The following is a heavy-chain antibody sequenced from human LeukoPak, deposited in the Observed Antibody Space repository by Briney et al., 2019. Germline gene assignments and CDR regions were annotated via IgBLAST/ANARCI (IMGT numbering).Heavy chain of an antibody. Sequence: PSETLSLTCSVPGYSISSGYYWGWIRQPPGKGLEWIGSIFHSGNTYYNPSLKSRVTISVDTSKNQFSLKLTSVTAADTAVYYCATIGPSVAAEGYWGQGILITVSS. CDR2: IFHSGNT. CDR1: GYSISSGYY. J-gene: IGHJ4*02. V-gene: IGHV4-38-2*02. CDR3: ATIGPSVAAEGY. D-gene: IGHD6-13*01.